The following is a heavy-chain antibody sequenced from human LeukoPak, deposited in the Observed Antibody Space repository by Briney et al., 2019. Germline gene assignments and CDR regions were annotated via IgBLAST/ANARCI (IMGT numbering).Heavy chain of an antibody. CDR2: IIPIFGTA. CDR3: ARAWLRRKYYYYMDV. D-gene: IGHD5-12*01. J-gene: IGHJ6*03. Sequence: ASVKVSCKASGGTFSSYAISWVRQAPGQGLEWMGGIIPIFGTANYAQKFQGRVTITTDESTSTAYMELRSLRSDDTAVYYCARAWLRRKYYYYMDVWGKGTTVTVSS. CDR1: GGTFSSYA. V-gene: IGHV1-69*05.